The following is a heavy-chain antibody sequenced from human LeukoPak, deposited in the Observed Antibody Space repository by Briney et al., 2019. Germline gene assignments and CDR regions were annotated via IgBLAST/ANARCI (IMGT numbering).Heavy chain of an antibody. D-gene: IGHD3-10*01. Sequence: GASLRLSCAASGFTFSGYGMHWVRQAPGKGLEWVAVIYHDGRKKYYADSVKGRFTISRDNPKNMLYLQMNSLRDEDTAVYYCAKDRGFEFASGSSELDYWGQGTLVTVSS. CDR1: GFTFSGYG. CDR2: IYHDGRKK. V-gene: IGHV3-30*18. J-gene: IGHJ4*02. CDR3: AKDRGFEFASGSSELDY.